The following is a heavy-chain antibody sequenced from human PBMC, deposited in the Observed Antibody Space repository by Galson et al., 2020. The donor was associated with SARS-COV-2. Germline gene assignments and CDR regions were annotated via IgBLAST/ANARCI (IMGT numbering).Heavy chain of an antibody. Sequence: SETLSLTCTVSGYSVSTTNYWGWVRQPPGRGLEWIGSVYPSGTTYYNPSLKSRVSISVDTSKNQFSLRLDSVTAADTALYYCARQGVNMIVLVTVPGWYFDLWGRGTLVTVSS. J-gene: IGHJ2*01. V-gene: IGHV4-38-2*02. D-gene: IGHD3-22*01. CDR1: GYSVSTTNY. CDR3: ARQGVNMIVLVTVPGWYFDL. CDR2: VYPSGTT.